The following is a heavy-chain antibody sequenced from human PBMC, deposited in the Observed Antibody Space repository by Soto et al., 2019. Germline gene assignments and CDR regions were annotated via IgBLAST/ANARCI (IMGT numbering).Heavy chain of an antibody. CDR1: GGSFSGYY. Sequence: QVQLQQWGAGLLKPSETLSLTCAVYGGSFSGYYWSWIRQPPGKGLEWIGEINHSGSTNYNPSLKSRVTISVDTSKNQISLNLSSVTAADTAVYYCSREQQPANWFDPWGQVTLVTVSS. J-gene: IGHJ5*01. V-gene: IGHV4-34*01. CDR2: INHSGST. CDR3: SREQQPANWFDP. D-gene: IGHD6-13*01.